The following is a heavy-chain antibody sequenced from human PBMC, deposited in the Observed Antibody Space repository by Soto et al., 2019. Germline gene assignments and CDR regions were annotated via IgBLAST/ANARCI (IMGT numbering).Heavy chain of an antibody. CDR2: ISYNGGVK. CDR1: GFSFSSYA. Sequence: QVQLVESGGGVVQPGRSLRVSCAASGFSFSSYAIHWVRQAPGKGLEWVTLISYNGGVKSYADSVRGRFSISRDNSKSTLYLDMNTLRHEDTAVYSCARITSSGAFDIWGQGTLVTVSS. J-gene: IGHJ3*02. CDR3: ARITSSGAFDI. D-gene: IGHD1-20*01. V-gene: IGHV3-30-3*01.